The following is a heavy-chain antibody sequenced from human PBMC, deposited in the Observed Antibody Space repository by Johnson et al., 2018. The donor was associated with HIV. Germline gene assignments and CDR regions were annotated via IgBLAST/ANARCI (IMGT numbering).Heavy chain of an antibody. CDR2: IRYDGSNK. CDR1: GFTFSSYG. Sequence: QVQLVESGGGVVQPGGSLRLSCAASGFTFSSYGMHWVRQAPGKGLEWVAFIRYDGSNKYYADSVKGRFTISRDNSKNTLYLQMNSRRAEDTAVYYCAKCIWGSSLIDVFDIWGQGTLVTVSS. D-gene: IGHD6-13*01. CDR3: AKCIWGSSLIDVFDI. V-gene: IGHV3-30*02. J-gene: IGHJ3*02.